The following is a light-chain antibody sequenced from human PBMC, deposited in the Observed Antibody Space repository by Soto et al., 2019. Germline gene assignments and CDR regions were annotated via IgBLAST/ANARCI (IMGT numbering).Light chain of an antibody. J-gene: IGKJ4*01. CDR3: QQSYSTPLT. Sequence: DIQMTQSPSSLSASVGDRVTITFRASQSISSYLNWYQQKPGKAPKLLIYAASSLQGGVPSRFSGSGSGTDFTLTISSLQPEDFATYYCQQSYSTPLTFGGGTKVDI. CDR2: AAS. V-gene: IGKV1-39*01. CDR1: QSISSY.